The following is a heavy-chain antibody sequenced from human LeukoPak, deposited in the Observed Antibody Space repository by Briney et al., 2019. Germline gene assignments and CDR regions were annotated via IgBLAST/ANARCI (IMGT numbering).Heavy chain of an antibody. CDR1: VDSVSSNSLT. V-gene: IGHV6-1*01. D-gene: IGHD2-21*02. CDR2: TYYMSTWYN. Sequence: SQTLSLTCPFSVDSVSSNSLTWNWIRQSPSKGLEWLGRTYYMSTWYNDYAVSVRGQIPVNPDKSKNQFSVDLNSVAPQDTAVYYCARRLTEYECFEPWGQGILVTVSS. CDR3: ARRLTEYECFEP. J-gene: IGHJ5*02.